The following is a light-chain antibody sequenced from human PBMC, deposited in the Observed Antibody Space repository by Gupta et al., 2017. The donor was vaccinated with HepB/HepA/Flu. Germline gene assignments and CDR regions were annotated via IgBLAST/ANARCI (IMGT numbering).Light chain of an antibody. CDR2: RAS. CDR3: QQENNFPCT. V-gene: IGKV3-15*01. J-gene: IGKJ2*02. Sequence: EIVMTQSPATLSVSPGERATLSCRASQSVSSDLAWYQKKPGQAPRLLIYRASTRATGIPARFSGSGSGTXFTLTIXSRQSEDFAVYYCQQENNFPCTFGXGTKLDIK. CDR1: QSVSSD.